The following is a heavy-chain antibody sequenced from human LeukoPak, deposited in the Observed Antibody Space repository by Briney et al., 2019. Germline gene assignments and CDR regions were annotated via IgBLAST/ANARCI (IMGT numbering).Heavy chain of an antibody. Sequence: SGTLSLTCAVSGGSVSGDNWWSWVRQPPAKGLEWIGEVHHIGSTKYNPSLKSRVTISVDKSKKQFSLRLSSVTAADTAVYYCARRNYYESTGYWNYWGQGTLVTVSS. CDR1: GGSVSGDNW. CDR2: VHHIGST. J-gene: IGHJ4*02. D-gene: IGHD3-22*01. CDR3: ARRNYYESTGYWNY. V-gene: IGHV4-4*02.